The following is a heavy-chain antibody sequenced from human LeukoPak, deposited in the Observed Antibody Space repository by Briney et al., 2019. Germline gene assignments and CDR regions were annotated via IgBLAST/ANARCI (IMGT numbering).Heavy chain of an antibody. CDR3: AREGGFYRPLDY. CDR2: VHLDGRT. J-gene: IGHJ4*02. Sequence: PSEAMSLTCGVSGGSVSSTNWWTWIRQPPGKGLEWIGEVHLDGRTNFNPSLKSRLPMSVDLSENRVSLKLTSVTAADTAVYYCAREGGFYRPLDYSGQGTLVTVRS. CDR1: GGSVSSTNW. D-gene: IGHD6-25*01. V-gene: IGHV4-4*02.